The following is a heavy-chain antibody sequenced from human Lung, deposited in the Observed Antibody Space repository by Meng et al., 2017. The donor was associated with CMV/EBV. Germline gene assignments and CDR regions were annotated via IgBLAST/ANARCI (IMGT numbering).Heavy chain of an antibody. V-gene: IGHV5-51*01. CDR3: ARLSPTGTTLVSRGYYYYYGMDV. J-gene: IGHJ6*02. D-gene: IGHD1-1*01. CDR2: IYPGDSDT. CDR1: GYSFTSYW. Sequence: GESLKISCKGSGYSFTSYWIGWVRQMPGKGLEWMGIIYPGDSDTRYSPSFQGQVTISADQSISTAYLQWSSLKASDTAMYYCARLSPTGTTLVSRGYYYYYGMDVWGQGTTVTVSS.